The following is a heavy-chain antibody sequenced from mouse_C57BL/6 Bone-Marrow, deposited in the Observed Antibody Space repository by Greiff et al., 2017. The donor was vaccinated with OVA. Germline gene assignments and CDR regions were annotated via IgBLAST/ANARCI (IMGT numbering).Heavy chain of an antibody. CDR2: IYPGGGYT. J-gene: IGHJ3*01. V-gene: IGHV1-63*01. Sequence: VQLQESGAELVRPGTSVKMSCKASGYTFTNYWIGWAKQRPGHGLEWIGDIYPGGGYTNYTEKFKGKATLTADKSSSTAYMQFSSLTSEDSAIYYCARRGTTDPGFAYWGQGTLVTVSA. CDR3: ARRGTTDPGFAY. CDR1: GYTFTNYW. D-gene: IGHD1-1*01.